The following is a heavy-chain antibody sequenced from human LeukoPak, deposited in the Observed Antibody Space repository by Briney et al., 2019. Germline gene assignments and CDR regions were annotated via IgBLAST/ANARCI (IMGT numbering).Heavy chain of an antibody. V-gene: IGHV3-30*01. CDR1: GFTFSSYA. Sequence: PGGSLRLSCAASGFTFSSYAMHWVRQAPGKGLEWVAVKSYDGSNKYYADSVKGRFTISRDNSKNTLYLQMNSLRAEDTAVYYCARDWHRYCSGGSCYSNWFDPWGQGTLVTVSS. J-gene: IGHJ5*02. CDR2: KSYDGSNK. CDR3: ARDWHRYCSGGSCYSNWFDP. D-gene: IGHD2-15*01.